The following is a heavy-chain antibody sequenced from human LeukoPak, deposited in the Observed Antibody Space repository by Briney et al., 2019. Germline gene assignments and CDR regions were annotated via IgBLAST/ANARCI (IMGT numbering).Heavy chain of an antibody. CDR3: ARDVWYYYGSGTGDY. V-gene: IGHV1-2*02. CDR1: GYTFTDYY. Sequence: GASVKVSCNASGYTFTDYYMHWVRQAPGQGLEWMGWINPNSGGTNYAQKFQGRVTMTRDTSTSTAYMELRSLRSDDTAVYYCARDVWYYYGSGTGDYWGQGTLVTVSS. CDR2: INPNSGGT. J-gene: IGHJ4*02. D-gene: IGHD3-10*01.